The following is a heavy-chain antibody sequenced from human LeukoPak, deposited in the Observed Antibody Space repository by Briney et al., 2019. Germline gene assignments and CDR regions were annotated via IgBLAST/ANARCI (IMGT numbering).Heavy chain of an antibody. Sequence: PSETLSLTCTVSGGSISSYYWGWIRQPPGKGLEWIGSIYYSGSTYYNPSLKSRVTISVDTSKNQFSLKLSSVTAADTAVYYCARPSHSMRAFDIWGQGTMVTVSS. CDR2: IYYSGST. J-gene: IGHJ3*02. V-gene: IGHV4-39*07. CDR3: ARPSHSMRAFDI. CDR1: GGSISSYY.